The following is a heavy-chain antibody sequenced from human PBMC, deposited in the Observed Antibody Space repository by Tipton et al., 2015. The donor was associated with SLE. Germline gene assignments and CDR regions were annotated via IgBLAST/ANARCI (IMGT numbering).Heavy chain of an antibody. J-gene: IGHJ4*02. V-gene: IGHV3-48*01. CDR2: ISSRSSSI. D-gene: IGHD3-10*01. CDR3: ARVHDYYGSGSYYDYFDY. Sequence: GSLRLSCAASGFTFSSYTMHWVRQAPGKGLEWVSCISSRSSSIYHADSVKGRFTISRDNAKNSLYLQMNSLRAEDTAAYYCARVHDYYGSGSYYDYFDYWGQGTLVTVSS. CDR1: GFTFSSYT.